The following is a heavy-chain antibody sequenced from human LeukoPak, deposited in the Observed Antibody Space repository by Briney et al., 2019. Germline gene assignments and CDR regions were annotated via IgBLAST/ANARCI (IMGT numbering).Heavy chain of an antibody. D-gene: IGHD3-9*01. CDR3: ASTDDWLQSAFDI. Sequence: SETLSLTCTVSGGSISSYYWSWIRQPPGKGLEWIGYIYYSGSTNYNPSLKSRVTISVDTSKNQFSLKLSSVTAADTAVYYCASTDDWLQSAFDIWGQGTMVTVSS. V-gene: IGHV4-59*08. CDR2: IYYSGST. CDR1: GGSISSYY. J-gene: IGHJ3*02.